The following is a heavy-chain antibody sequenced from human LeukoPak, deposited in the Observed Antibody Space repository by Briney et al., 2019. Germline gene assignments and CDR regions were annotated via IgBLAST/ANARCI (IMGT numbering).Heavy chain of an antibody. D-gene: IGHD3-16*01. CDR2: TYYRSKWHN. J-gene: IGHJ6*02. CDR1: GDSISSKSAA. V-gene: IGHV6-1*01. CDR3: SRQEGGGMDV. Sequence: SQTLSLTCAISGDSISSKSAAWNWIRQSPSRGLEWLGRTYYRSKWHNDYAVSVKSRITVKPDTSMNQFPLQLYSVTPDDTAVYYCSRQEGGGMDVWGQGTTVTVSS.